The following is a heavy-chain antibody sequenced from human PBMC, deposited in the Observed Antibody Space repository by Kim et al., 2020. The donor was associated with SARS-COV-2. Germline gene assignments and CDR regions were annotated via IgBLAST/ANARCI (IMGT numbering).Heavy chain of an antibody. CDR2: VNNFEGDK. CDR3: VRGRGWCDY. J-gene: IGHJ4*02. CDR1: GFTYTGYW. D-gene: IGHD6-19*01. Sequence: GGSLILSCAASGFTYTGYWITWFRQSPGRGLEWVANVNNFEGDKHYLDSVKGRFSIARDNAARSVTLQMNSLRVEDTGIYYCVRGRGWCDYWGQGAHVIVSS. V-gene: IGHV3-7*01.